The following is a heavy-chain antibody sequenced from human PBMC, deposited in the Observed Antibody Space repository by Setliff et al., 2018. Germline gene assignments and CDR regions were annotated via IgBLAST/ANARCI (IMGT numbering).Heavy chain of an antibody. Sequence: ASVKVSCKASGYTFISYCISWVRQAPGQGLEWMGWISAYNGNTNYAQKLQGRVTMTTDTSTSTAYMELRSLRSDDTAVYYCARVLFHCSSTSCYLDAFDIWGQGTMVTV. J-gene: IGHJ3*02. CDR3: ARVLFHCSSTSCYLDAFDI. V-gene: IGHV1-18*01. CDR2: ISAYNGNT. D-gene: IGHD2-2*01. CDR1: GYTFISYC.